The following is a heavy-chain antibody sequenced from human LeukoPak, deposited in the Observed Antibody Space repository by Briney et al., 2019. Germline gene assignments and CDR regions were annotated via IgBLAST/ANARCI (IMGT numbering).Heavy chain of an antibody. CDR3: ARGRSSSWYY. D-gene: IGHD6-13*01. J-gene: IGHJ4*02. CDR1: GGSFSGYY. Sequence: SETLSLTCAVYGGSFSGYYWSWIRQPPGKGLEWIGEINHSGRTNYNPSLKSRVTISVDTSKNQFSLKLSSVTAADTAVYYCARGRSSSWYYWGQGTLVTVSS. V-gene: IGHV4-34*01. CDR2: INHSGRT.